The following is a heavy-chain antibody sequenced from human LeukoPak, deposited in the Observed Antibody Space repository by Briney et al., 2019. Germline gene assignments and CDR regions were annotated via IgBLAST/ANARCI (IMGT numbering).Heavy chain of an antibody. V-gene: IGHV3-7*03. D-gene: IGHD7-27*01. J-gene: IGHJ4*02. CDR3: ARGLLTGDDY. Sequence: GALRPPWGAFGFTFSNFWVGWVRPGPGKGVGWVANIKEDGSEQHYEDSVKGRFTISRDNAKNSLYLQMNSLRAEDTAVYYCARGLLTGDDYWGQGTLVTVSS. CDR2: IKEDGSEQ. CDR1: GFTFSNFW.